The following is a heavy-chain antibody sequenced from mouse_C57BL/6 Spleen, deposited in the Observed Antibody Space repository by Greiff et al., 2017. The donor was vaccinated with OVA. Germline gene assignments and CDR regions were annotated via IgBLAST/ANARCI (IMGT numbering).Heavy chain of an antibody. D-gene: IGHD3-1*01. CDR3: ARRGYPWYFDV. CDR1: GYTFTDYY. J-gene: IGHJ1*03. CDR2: IFPGSGST. Sequence: VQLQQSGPELVKPGASVKISCKASGYTFTDYYINWVKQRPGQGLEWIGWIFPGSGSTYYNQQFTGTSPLPVDKSSSTAYMLLSSLTSEDSAVYFCARRGYPWYFDVWGTGTTVTVSS. V-gene: IGHV1-75*01.